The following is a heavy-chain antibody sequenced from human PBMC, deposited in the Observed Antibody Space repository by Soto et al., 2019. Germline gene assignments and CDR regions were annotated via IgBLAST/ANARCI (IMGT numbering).Heavy chain of an antibody. CDR1: GFTFSTYG. D-gene: IGHD6-13*01. Sequence: GGSLRLSCAASGFTFSTYGMHWVRPAPGKGLEWVAAMSYDGTKQYYVDSVKGRFTISRDNSRNTLFLQLNSLRDEDTAVYYCAKEYGSTWIDHWGQGTPVNVSS. CDR3: AKEYGSTWIDH. CDR2: MSYDGTKQ. V-gene: IGHV3-30*18. J-gene: IGHJ4*02.